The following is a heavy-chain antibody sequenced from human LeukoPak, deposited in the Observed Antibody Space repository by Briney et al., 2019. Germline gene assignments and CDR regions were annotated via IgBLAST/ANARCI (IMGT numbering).Heavy chain of an antibody. CDR2: VNENGRNT. D-gene: IGHD6-19*01. J-gene: IGHJ4*02. CDR1: GFTFSKCG. Sequence: VGSLRLSCAASGFTFSKCGMSWVRQAPGKGLEWVSTVNENGRNTHYADSVKGRFTISRVNSKNTLLLQMNSLRADDTALYYCTKGDGGSYPIDYWGQGTLVIVSS. CDR3: TKGDGGSYPIDY. V-gene: IGHV3-23*01.